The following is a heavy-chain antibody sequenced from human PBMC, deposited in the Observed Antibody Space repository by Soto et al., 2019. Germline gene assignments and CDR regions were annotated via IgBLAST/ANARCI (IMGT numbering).Heavy chain of an antibody. Sequence: QVQLVQSGAEVKKPGSSVKVSCKASGGTFSSYAISWVRQAPGQGLEWMGGLIPIFGTANYAQKFQGRVTITADESTSTAYMELSSLRSEDTAVYYCARGNYYGSGSYYRYYYGMDVWGQGTTVTVSS. CDR2: LIPIFGTA. CDR3: ARGNYYGSGSYYRYYYGMDV. CDR1: GGTFSSYA. V-gene: IGHV1-69*01. J-gene: IGHJ6*02. D-gene: IGHD3-10*01.